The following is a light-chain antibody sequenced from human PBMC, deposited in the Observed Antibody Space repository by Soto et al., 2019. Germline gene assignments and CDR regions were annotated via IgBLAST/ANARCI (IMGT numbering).Light chain of an antibody. CDR2: LNSDGSH. CDR1: SGHSSYA. J-gene: IGLJ2*01. CDR3: QTWGTGIQV. Sequence: QLVLTQSPSASASLGASVKLTCTLNSGHSSYAIAWHQQQPEKGPRYLMKLNSDGSHSKGDGIPDRFSGSSSGAERYLTISSFQSEDEADYYCQTWGTGIQVFGGGTKVTVL. V-gene: IGLV4-69*01.